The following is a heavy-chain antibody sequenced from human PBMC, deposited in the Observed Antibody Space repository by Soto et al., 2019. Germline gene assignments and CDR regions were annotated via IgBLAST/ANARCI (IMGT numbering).Heavy chain of an antibody. Sequence: QVQLVQSGAEVKKPGASVKVSCKASGYTYTTYGISWVRQAPGQGLEWMGWISTYNGITTYAQKIQGRVTMTTDTSTSTAYLELRTLRSDDTAVYYCAREGCGSYSGVFHFDYWGQRNLVTVSS. J-gene: IGHJ4*02. V-gene: IGHV1-18*04. CDR3: AREGCGSYSGVFHFDY. D-gene: IGHD1-26*01. CDR1: GYTYTTYG. CDR2: ISTYNGIT.